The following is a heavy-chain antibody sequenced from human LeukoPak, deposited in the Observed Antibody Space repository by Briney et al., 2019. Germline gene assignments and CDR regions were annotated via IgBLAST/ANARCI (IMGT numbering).Heavy chain of an antibody. CDR2: IIPILGIA. D-gene: IGHD2-2*01. CDR3: ARDGCSSTSCYEYYYGMDV. Sequence: ASVKVSCKASGGTFSRYAISWVRQAPGQGLEWMGRIIPILGIANYAQKFQGRVTITADKSTSTAYMELSSLRSEDTAVYYCARDGCSSTSCYEYYYGMDVWGQGTTVTVSS. J-gene: IGHJ6*02. V-gene: IGHV1-69*04. CDR1: GGTFSRYA.